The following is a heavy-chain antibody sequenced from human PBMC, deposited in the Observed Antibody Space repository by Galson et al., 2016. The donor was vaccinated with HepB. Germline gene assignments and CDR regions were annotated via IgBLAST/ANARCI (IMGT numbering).Heavy chain of an antibody. D-gene: IGHD2-15*01. CDR3: AKRAHATGDYCGMDV. V-gene: IGHV3-30*18. Sequence: SLRLSCAASGFTFSSYGMHWARQAPGKGLEWVAVISYDGSNKYYADSVKGRFTISRDNSKNTLYLQMNSLRAEDTAVYYCAKRAHATGDYCGMDVWGQGTTVTVSS. J-gene: IGHJ6*02. CDR2: ISYDGSNK. CDR1: GFTFSSYG.